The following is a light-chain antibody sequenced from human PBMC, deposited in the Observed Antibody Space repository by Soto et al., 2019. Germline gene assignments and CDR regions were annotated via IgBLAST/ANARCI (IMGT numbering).Light chain of an antibody. CDR3: SSYAVTNILV. CDR2: EVS. CDR1: SSDVGGYNY. Sequence: QSVLTQPPSASGSPGQSVTISCTGTSSDVGGYNYVSWYQQHPGKAPKVIIYEVSKRPSGVPDRFSGSKSGSTASLTVSGLQAEDEADYYCSSYAVTNILVFGTGTKGTV. J-gene: IGLJ1*01. V-gene: IGLV2-8*01.